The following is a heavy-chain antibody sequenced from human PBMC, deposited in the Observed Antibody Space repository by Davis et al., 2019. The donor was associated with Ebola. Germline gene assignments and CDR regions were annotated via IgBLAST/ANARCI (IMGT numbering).Heavy chain of an antibody. V-gene: IGHV4-30-4*01. Sequence: PSETLSLTCTVSGASIGNGISHWSWIRQTPGKGREWIGHSYYIGTTYYNPSLKSRLSMSVDTSKNQFSLKLTSVTAADTAMYYCARNSSTWGKAFHMWGQGTMVIVSP. D-gene: IGHD6-13*01. CDR2: SYYIGTT. J-gene: IGHJ3*02. CDR3: ARNSSTWGKAFHM. CDR1: GASIGNGISH.